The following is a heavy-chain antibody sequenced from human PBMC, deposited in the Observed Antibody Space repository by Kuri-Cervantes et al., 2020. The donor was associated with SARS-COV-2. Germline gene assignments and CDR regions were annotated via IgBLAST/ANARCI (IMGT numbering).Heavy chain of an antibody. D-gene: IGHD3-3*01. V-gene: IGHV4-34*01. CDR2: INHGGGT. CDR1: GGSFSGYY. CDR3: ARGVRFLDPKYYYFYYYMDV. Sequence: SQTLSLTCAVYGGSFSGYYWSWIRQPPGKGLEWIGEINHGGGTSYNPSLMSRVTISVDTSKNQFSLKLRSVTAADTAVYYCARGVRFLDPKYYYFYYYMDVWGKGTTVTVSS. J-gene: IGHJ6*03.